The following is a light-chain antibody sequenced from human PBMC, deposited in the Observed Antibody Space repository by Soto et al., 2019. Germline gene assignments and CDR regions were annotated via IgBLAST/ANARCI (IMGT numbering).Light chain of an antibody. CDR1: SSDVGGYKY. CDR3: TSYTSSSTLDV. J-gene: IGLJ1*01. CDR2: EVS. Sequence: SALTQPPSASGSPGQSVTISCTGTSSDVGGYKYVSWYQQHPGKVPKLMIYEVSKRPSGVPDRFSGSRSGNTASLTVSGLQAEDEADYYCTSYTSSSTLDVFGTGTKVTVL. V-gene: IGLV2-8*01.